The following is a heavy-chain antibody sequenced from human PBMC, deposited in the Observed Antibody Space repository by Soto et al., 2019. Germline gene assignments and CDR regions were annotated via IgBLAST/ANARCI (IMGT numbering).Heavy chain of an antibody. D-gene: IGHD1-7*01. CDR3: AKDADGNYNFDY. J-gene: IGHJ4*02. CDR1: GFPFSDYG. Sequence: PGWALRLSCTASGFPFSDYGMHWVRQAPGKGLEWVAVISYDGSKIFYPDSLKGRFSISRDNSKNTLYLQMNSLRAEDTAVYYCAKDADGNYNFDYWGQGILVTVSS. V-gene: IGHV3-30*18. CDR2: ISYDGSKI.